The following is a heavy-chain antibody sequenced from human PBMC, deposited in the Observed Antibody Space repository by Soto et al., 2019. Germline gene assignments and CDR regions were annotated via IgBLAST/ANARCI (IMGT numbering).Heavy chain of an antibody. D-gene: IGHD3-22*01. V-gene: IGHV3-21*01. J-gene: IGHJ4*02. Sequence: PGGSLRLTCAASGFTFSGYSMNWVRQAPGKGLEWVSSISSSSSYIYYADSVKGRFTISRDNAKNSLYLQMNSLRAEDTAVYYCARGRRARPYYYDSSGFLAHWGQGTLVTVSS. CDR3: ARGRRARPYYYDSSGFLAH. CDR2: ISSSSSYI. CDR1: GFTFSGYS.